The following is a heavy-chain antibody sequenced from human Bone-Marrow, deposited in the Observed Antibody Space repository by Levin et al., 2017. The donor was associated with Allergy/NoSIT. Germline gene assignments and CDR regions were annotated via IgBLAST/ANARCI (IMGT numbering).Heavy chain of an antibody. D-gene: IGHD3-10*01. CDR3: ARTFGSGPSIVNYNYYYGMDV. CDR1: GFTFSRYA. Sequence: GGSLRLSCVASGFTFSRYAMHWVRQAPGKGLEWVAVLSHDGGSRYYAESVEGRFTISRDNSKTTLHVQMDSLRVEDTAVYYCARTFGSGPSIVNYNYYYGMDVWGQGTTVTVSS. V-gene: IGHV3-30-3*01. CDR2: LSHDGGSR. J-gene: IGHJ6*02.